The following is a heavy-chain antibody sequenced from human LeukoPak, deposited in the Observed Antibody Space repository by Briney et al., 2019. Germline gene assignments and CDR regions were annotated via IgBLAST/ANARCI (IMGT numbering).Heavy chain of an antibody. V-gene: IGHV4-59*01. CDR1: GGSISSYY. D-gene: IGHD2-8*01. J-gene: IGHJ3*02. Sequence: SETLSLTCTVSGGSISSYYWSWIRQPPGKGLAGIGYIYYSGSTNYNPSLKSRVTISVDTSKNQFSLKLSSVTAADTAVYYCARYTGGCSNAFDIWGQGTMVTVSS. CDR2: IYYSGST. CDR3: ARYTGGCSNAFDI.